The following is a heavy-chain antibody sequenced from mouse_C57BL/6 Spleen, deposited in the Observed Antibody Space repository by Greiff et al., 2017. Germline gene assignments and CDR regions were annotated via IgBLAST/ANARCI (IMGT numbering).Heavy chain of an antibody. CDR1: GYTFTDYY. V-gene: IGHV1-19*01. Sequence: VQLQQSGPVLVQPGASVKMSCKASGYTFTDYYLNWVKQSHGKSLEWIGVINPYNGGTSCNQKFKGKATLTVDKSSSTAYMELNSLTSEDTAVYYCARYDREYACDYWGQGTTLTVSA. CDR3: ARYDREYACDY. J-gene: IGHJ2*01. CDR2: INPYNGGT. D-gene: IGHD2-10*02.